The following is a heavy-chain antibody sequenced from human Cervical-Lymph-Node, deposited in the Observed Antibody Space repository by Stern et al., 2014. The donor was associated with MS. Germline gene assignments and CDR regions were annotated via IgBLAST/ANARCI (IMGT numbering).Heavy chain of an antibody. D-gene: IGHD1-26*01. Sequence: EVQLVQSGPEVKEPGESLRISCKPSGSTFANYWIAWVRQMPGKGLEWMGIIYPGDSDTQYSPSFRGRVPISVDKSLTTAYLQWSSLKASDTAMYYCARFELENSGSYYHFNGLDVWGQGTTVTVSS. V-gene: IGHV5-51*03. J-gene: IGHJ6*02. CDR2: IYPGDSDT. CDR3: ARFELENSGSYYHFNGLDV. CDR1: GSTFANYW.